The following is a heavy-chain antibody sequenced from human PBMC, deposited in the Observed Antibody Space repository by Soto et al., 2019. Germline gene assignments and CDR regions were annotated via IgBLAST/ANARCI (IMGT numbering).Heavy chain of an antibody. CDR2: IYWDDDK. Sequence: QITLKESGPTLVKPTETLTLTCTFSGFSLSTSGVGVVWIRQPPGKALEWLALIYWDDDKRYNMSLKNRLTXPXXXSXXHVVLTMTNMDPVDTATYFCAHSHPHKITFGGLVVWGQGSLVTVSS. CDR3: AHSHPHKITFGGLVV. V-gene: IGHV2-5*02. J-gene: IGHJ4*02. CDR1: GFSLSTSGVG. D-gene: IGHD3-16*02.